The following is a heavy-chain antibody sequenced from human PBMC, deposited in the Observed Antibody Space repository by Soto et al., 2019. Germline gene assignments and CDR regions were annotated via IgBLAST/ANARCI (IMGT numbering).Heavy chain of an antibody. CDR2: IHYRGST. Sequence: SETLSLTCAVSGGSVSVDSYYWAWIRQPPGKGLEWIATIHYRGSTYYATSLKSRVTISIDTSKNQFSLMLASVTATDTAFYYCARLATTVSTPNYWGQGTLVTVSS. D-gene: IGHD4-17*01. CDR3: ARLATTVSTPNY. CDR1: GGSVSVDSYY. J-gene: IGHJ4*02. V-gene: IGHV4-39*01.